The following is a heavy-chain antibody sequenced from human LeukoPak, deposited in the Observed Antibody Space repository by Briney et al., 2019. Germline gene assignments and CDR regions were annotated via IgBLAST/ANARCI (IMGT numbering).Heavy chain of an antibody. CDR2: ISGSGGST. V-gene: IGHV3-23*01. CDR1: GYTFSSYA. D-gene: IGHD3-22*01. CDR3: AKDRLVGVTMIVVD. J-gene: IGHJ4*02. Sequence: GGSLRLSCAASGYTFSSYAMSWVRQAPGKGLERVSAISGSGGSTYYADSVKGRFTISRDNSKNTLYLQMTSLRAEDTAVYYCAKDRLVGVTMIVVDWGQGTLVTVSS.